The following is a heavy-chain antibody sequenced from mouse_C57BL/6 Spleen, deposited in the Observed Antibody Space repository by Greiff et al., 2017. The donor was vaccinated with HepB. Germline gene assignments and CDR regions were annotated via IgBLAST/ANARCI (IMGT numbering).Heavy chain of an antibody. CDR2: IYPGDGDT. V-gene: IGHV1-80*01. CDR3: ARSDWEEAMDY. D-gene: IGHD4-1*01. Sequence: QVQLQQSGAELVKPGASVKISCKASGYAFSSYWMNWVKQRPGKGLEWIGQIYPGDGDTNYNGKFKGKATLTADKSSSTAYMQLSSLTSEDSAVYFCARSDWEEAMDYWGQGTSVTVSS. J-gene: IGHJ4*01. CDR1: GYAFSSYW.